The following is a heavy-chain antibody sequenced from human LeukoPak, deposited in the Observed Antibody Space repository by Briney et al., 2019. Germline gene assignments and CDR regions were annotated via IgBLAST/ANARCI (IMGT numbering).Heavy chain of an antibody. Sequence: PGGSLRLSCAASGFTFSAFWMHWVRQAPGKGLVWVSRINSDDSRTTYADSVKGRFTISRDNAKNTLYLQMNSLRAEDTAVYYCGTRAYWGQGTLVTVSS. V-gene: IGHV3-74*01. CDR1: GFTFSAFW. CDR2: INSDDSRT. CDR3: GTRAY. J-gene: IGHJ4*02.